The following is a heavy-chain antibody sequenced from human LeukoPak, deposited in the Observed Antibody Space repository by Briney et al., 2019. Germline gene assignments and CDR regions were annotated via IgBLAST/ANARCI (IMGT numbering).Heavy chain of an antibody. CDR2: ISAYNGNT. CDR3: ARGHSLYYYDSSGYADY. D-gene: IGHD3-22*01. Sequence: ASVKVSCKASGYTFTSYGISWVRQAPGQGLEWMGWISAYNGNTNYAQKLQGRATMTTDTSTSTAYMELKSLRSDDTAVYYCARGHSLYYYDSSGYADYWGQGTLVTVSS. CDR1: GYTFTSYG. J-gene: IGHJ4*02. V-gene: IGHV1-18*01.